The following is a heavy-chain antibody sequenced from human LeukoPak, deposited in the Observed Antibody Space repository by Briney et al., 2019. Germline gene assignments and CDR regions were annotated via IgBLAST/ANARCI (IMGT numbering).Heavy chain of an antibody. CDR3: ARSWFGELSLDY. D-gene: IGHD3-10*01. Sequence: SETLSLTCAVYGGSFSGYYWSWIRQPPGKGLEWIGYIYYSGSTNYNPSLKSRVTISVDTSKNQFSLKLSSVTAADTAVYYCARSWFGELSLDYWGQGTLVTVSS. V-gene: IGHV4-59*08. J-gene: IGHJ4*02. CDR1: GGSFSGYY. CDR2: IYYSGST.